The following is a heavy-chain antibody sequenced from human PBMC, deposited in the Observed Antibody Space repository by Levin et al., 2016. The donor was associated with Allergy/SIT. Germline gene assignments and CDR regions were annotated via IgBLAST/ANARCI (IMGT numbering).Heavy chain of an antibody. Sequence: RQAPGKGLEWIGSIYYSGSTYYNPSLKSRVTISVDTSKNQFSLKLSSVTAADTAVYYCARLWFGELWVDPWGQGTLVTVSS. CDR3: ARLWFGELWVDP. V-gene: IGHV4-39*01. CDR2: IYYSGST. J-gene: IGHJ5*02. D-gene: IGHD3-10*01.